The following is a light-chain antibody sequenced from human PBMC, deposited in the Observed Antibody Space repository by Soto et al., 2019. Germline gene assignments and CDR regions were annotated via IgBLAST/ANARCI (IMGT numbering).Light chain of an antibody. CDR2: GAS. CDR3: QQYCRT. J-gene: IGKJ1*01. Sequence: EIVLTQSPGTLSLSPGERATLSCRASQSVSSSYLDWYKQKPGQAPRLLIYGASSRATGIPDRFSGSGSGSDFTLTISRPEPEDFAVYYCQQYCRTFGQGTKVDIK. CDR1: QSVSSSY. V-gene: IGKV3-20*01.